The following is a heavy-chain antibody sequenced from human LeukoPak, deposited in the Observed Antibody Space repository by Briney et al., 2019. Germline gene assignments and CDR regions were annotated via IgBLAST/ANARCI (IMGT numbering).Heavy chain of an antibody. J-gene: IGHJ4*02. D-gene: IGHD3-22*01. CDR3: AKDLDEDDSSGY. CDR1: GFTFSSYW. CDR2: IKQDGSEK. V-gene: IGHV3-7*01. Sequence: GGSLRLSCAASGFTFSSYWMSWVRQAPGKGLEWVANIKQDGSEKYYADSVKGRFTISRDNSKNTLYLQMNSLRAEDTAVYYCAKDLDEDDSSGYWGQGTLVTVSS.